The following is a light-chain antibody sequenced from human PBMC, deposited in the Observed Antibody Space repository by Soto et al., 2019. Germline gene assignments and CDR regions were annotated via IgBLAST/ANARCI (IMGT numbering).Light chain of an antibody. V-gene: IGKV1-27*01. J-gene: IGKJ3*01. CDR1: QGLSNY. CDR2: AAS. CDR3: KKYTSALGGT. Sequence: DIQMTQSPSSLSASVGDRVTITCRASQGLSNYLAWYQQKPGKVPKLRIYAASTLQSGVPSRFSGSGSGTDFTLTISSLQPEDVATYYCKKYTSALGGTLGPGTKVDIK.